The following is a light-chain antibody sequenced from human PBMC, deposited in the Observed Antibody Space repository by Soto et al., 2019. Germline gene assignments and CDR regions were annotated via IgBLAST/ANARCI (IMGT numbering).Light chain of an antibody. CDR2: DAS. CDR3: QQRSDWPIT. CDR1: QSFISN. V-gene: IGKV3-11*01. J-gene: IGKJ5*01. Sequence: DIVMTQSPATLSVSAGERATLSCRASQSFISNLAWYQQKPGQAPRLLIYDASNRATGIPARFSGSGSGTDFTLTISSLEPEDFAVYYCQQRSDWPITFGQGTRLEI.